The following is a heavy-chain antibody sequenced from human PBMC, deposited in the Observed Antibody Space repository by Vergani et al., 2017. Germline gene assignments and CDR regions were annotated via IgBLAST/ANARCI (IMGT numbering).Heavy chain of an antibody. CDR2: IYHSGST. CDR3: ARYFDLRPVDY. D-gene: IGHD3-9*01. V-gene: IGHV4-38-2*01. CDR1: GYSISSGYY. Sequence: QVQLQESGPGLVKPSETLTLTCAVSGYSISSGYYWGWIRQPPGKGLEWIGSIYHSGSTYYNPSLKSRVTISVDTSKNQFSLKLSSVTAADTAVYYCARYFDLRPVDYWGQGTLVTVSS. J-gene: IGHJ4*02.